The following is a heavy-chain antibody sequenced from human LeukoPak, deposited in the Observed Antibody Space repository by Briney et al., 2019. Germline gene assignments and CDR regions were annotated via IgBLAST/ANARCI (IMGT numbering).Heavy chain of an antibody. CDR1: GGSISPYY. D-gene: IGHD1-26*01. CDR3: ARHQGSTTYDS. CDR2: ISYSGST. Sequence: SETLSLTCSISGGSISPYYWSWIRQPPGKGLEWVGFISYSGSTHYNASLMSRVTISVDVSKNQISLRLNSVTAADTAFYYCARHQGSTTYDSWGQGILVTVSS. V-gene: IGHV4-59*08. J-gene: IGHJ5*01.